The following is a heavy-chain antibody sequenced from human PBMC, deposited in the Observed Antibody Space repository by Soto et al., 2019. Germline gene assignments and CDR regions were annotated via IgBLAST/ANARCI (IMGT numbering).Heavy chain of an antibody. V-gene: IGHV4-34*01. CDR1: SGSFSGYY. CDR3: ARGVDSWSGYLF. D-gene: IGHD3-3*01. CDR2: ISQSGNT. Sequence: PSETLSLTCSIYSGSFSGYYWSWIRQPPGKGLEWIGEISQSGNTNYSPSLKSRVSLSVDTSTKQFSLKMTSMTAADRGVYYCARGVDSWSGYLFWGQGTPVTVSS. J-gene: IGHJ4*02.